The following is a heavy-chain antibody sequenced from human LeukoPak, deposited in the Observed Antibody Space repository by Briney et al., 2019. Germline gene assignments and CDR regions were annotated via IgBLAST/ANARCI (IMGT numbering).Heavy chain of an antibody. J-gene: IGHJ2*01. CDR2: IFHSGNT. CDR1: GYSISSGYY. V-gene: IGHV4-38-2*01. Sequence: PSETLSLTCAVSGYSISSGYYWGWIRQPPGKGLDWIGSIFHSGNTHYNPSLRSRVTISVDTSKDQFSLKVTSVTAADTGVYWYFDVWGRGTLATVSS. CDR3: FDV.